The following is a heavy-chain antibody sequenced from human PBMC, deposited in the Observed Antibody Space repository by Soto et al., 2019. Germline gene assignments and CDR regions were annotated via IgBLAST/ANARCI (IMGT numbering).Heavy chain of an antibody. J-gene: IGHJ4*02. CDR1: GFTFSSYV. Sequence: QVKLVESGGGVVQPGRSLRLSCAASGFTFSSYVTHWVRQAPGKGLEWVALIWYDGSNKYYADSVKGRFTISRDNSKNTLYLQMNSLRAEDTAVYYCARDLGGDSFDYWGQGTLVTVSS. CDR2: IWYDGSNK. CDR3: ARDLGGDSFDY. D-gene: IGHD2-21*02. V-gene: IGHV3-33*01.